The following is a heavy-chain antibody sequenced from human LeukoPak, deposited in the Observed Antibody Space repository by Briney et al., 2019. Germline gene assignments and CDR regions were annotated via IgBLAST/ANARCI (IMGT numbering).Heavy chain of an antibody. Sequence: SVKVSCKASGYTFTGYYMHWVRQAPGQGLEWMGRIIPILGIANYAQKFQGRVTITADKSTSTAYMELSSLRSEDTAVYYCARTSDTGSYFDSWGQGTLVTVSS. V-gene: IGHV1-69*02. CDR2: IIPILGIA. CDR3: ARTSDTGSYFDS. J-gene: IGHJ4*02. CDR1: GYTFTGYY. D-gene: IGHD2-8*02.